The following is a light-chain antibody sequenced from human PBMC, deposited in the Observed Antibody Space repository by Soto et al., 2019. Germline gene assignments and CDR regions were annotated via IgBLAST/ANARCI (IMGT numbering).Light chain of an antibody. V-gene: IGLV2-14*01. CDR1: SCDIGGYRY. CDR2: EVT. J-gene: IGLJ1*01. Sequence: QSALTQPASVSGSPGQSITISCTGTSCDIGGYRYVSWYQQHPGKGPKLMIYEVTNRPSGVSNRFSGSKSGNTASLTISGLQPDDEADYYCSSYASSSTYVFVTGTKLTVL. CDR3: SSYASSSTYV.